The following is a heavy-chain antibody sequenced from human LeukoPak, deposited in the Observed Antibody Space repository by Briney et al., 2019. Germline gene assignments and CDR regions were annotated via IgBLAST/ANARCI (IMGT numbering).Heavy chain of an antibody. J-gene: IGHJ4*02. D-gene: IGHD2-2*01. CDR3: ARVVGGAADY. CDR2: INYDGTST. CDR1: GFTFGSYW. Sequence: QPGGSLRLSCVASGFTFGSYWMHWVRQAPGKGPVWVSRINYDGTSTTYADSVKGRFTVSRDNSKNTLYLQMNSLRAEDTAVYYCARVVGGAADYWGQGTLVTVSS. V-gene: IGHV3-74*01.